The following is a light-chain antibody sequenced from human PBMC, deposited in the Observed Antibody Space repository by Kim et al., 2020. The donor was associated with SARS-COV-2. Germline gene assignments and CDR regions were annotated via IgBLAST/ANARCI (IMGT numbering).Light chain of an antibody. Sequence: SYELTQPPSVSVAPGKTARITCGGNNIGSKSVHWYQQKPGQAPVLVIYYDSDRPSGIPERFSGSNSGNTATLTISRVEAGDEDNYYCQVWDSSSDPQGVFGGWTQLTVL. J-gene: IGLJ3*02. CDR3: QVWDSSSDPQGV. CDR1: NIGSKS. CDR2: YDS. V-gene: IGLV3-21*04.